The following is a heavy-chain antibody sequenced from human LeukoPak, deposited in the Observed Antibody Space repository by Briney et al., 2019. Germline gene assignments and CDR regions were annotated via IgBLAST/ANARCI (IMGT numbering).Heavy chain of an antibody. CDR3: ARGDYGGNSDFDY. CDR2: INPNSGGT. D-gene: IGHD4-23*01. J-gene: IGHJ4*02. V-gene: IGHV1-2*02. Sequence: ASVKVSCKASGYTFNGYYLHWVRQAPGQGLEWMGWINPNSGGTNDAQKFQGRVTMTRDTSISTAYMELSRLRSDDTAVYYCARGDYGGNSDFDYWGQGTLVTVSS. CDR1: GYTFNGYY.